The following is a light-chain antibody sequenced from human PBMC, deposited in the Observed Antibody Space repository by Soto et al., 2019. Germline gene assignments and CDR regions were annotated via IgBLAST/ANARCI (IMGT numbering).Light chain of an antibody. V-gene: IGLV7-43*01. J-gene: IGLJ2*01. CDR1: TGAVTSGYY. CDR3: LLYYGGAQLV. CDR2: STR. Sequence: QAVVTPEPSLTVSPGGTVTLTCASSTGAVTSGYYPNWFQQKPGHAPRPLIYSTRNKHSWTPARFSGSLRGGKAALTLACVHPEGESEYYCLLYYGGAQLVFGGGTKLTVI.